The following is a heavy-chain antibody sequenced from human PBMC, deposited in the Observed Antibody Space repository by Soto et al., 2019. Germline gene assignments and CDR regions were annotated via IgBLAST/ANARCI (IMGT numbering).Heavy chain of an antibody. J-gene: IGHJ3*02. CDR1: GFTFSSYG. CDR3: AREFQWELHAFDI. V-gene: IGHV3-30*03. CDR2: VSDDGGTK. D-gene: IGHD1-26*01. Sequence: PGGSLRLSCAASGFTFSSYGMHWVRRAPGKGLEWVAVVSDDGGTKIYADFVKGRFTASREDSMGTLYLQMDSLRADDTAVYYCAREFQWELHAFDIWGQGTMVT.